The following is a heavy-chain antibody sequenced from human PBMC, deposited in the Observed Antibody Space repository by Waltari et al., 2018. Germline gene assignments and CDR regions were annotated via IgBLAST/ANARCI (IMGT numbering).Heavy chain of an antibody. D-gene: IGHD6-6*01. CDR2: INHSGST. CDR3: ARARYSSSPPDY. J-gene: IGHJ4*02. Sequence: QVQLQQWGAGLLKPSETLSLTCAVYGGSFSGYYWSWIRQPPGKGLEWIGEINHSGSTTYNPSLKSRVTISVDTSKNQFSLTLSSVTAADTAVYYCARARYSSSPPDYWVQGTLVTVSS. CDR1: GGSFSGYY. V-gene: IGHV4-34*01.